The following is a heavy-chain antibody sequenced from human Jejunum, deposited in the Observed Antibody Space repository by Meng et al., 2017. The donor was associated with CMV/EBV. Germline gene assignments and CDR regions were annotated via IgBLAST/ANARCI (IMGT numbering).Heavy chain of an antibody. V-gene: IGHV1-2*02. CDR2: IDPDNGGA. CDR3: ARQFYYYGDNGYWVRKFYGMDV. D-gene: IGHD4-17*01. CDR1: Y. Sequence: YIHWGRQVPGQGLEWMGWIDPDNGGAKYAQKFQGRVTMTRDTSIRTAYMELTRLQSDDTAVYYCARQFYYYGDNGYWVRKFYGMDVWGQGTTVTVSS. J-gene: IGHJ6*02.